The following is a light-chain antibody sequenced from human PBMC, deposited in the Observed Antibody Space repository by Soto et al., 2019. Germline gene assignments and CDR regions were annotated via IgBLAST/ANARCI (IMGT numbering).Light chain of an antibody. CDR2: WAS. V-gene: IGKV4-1*01. CDR3: QQYYGSPLT. CDR1: QRILYSSNNKNY. J-gene: IGKJ4*01. Sequence: DIVMTQSPDSLAVSLGERATINCKSSQRILYSSNNKNYLAWYQQKPGQPPKLLIYWASTRESGVPDRFSGSGSGTDFTLTISSLQAEDVAVYYCQQYYGSPLTFGGGTKVEIK.